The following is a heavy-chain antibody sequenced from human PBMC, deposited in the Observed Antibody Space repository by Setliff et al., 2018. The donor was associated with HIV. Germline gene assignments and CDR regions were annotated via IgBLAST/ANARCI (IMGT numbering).Heavy chain of an antibody. CDR1: GYTFTRYF. D-gene: IGHD1-26*01. CDR3: ARGWEGGMDY. CDR2: INPGGGST. Sequence: GASVKVSCKASGYTFTRYFMHCVRQAPGQGLEWLGMINPGGGSTWYAQKFQGRVTMTGDTSTNTLYMELSSLRSEDTAVYYCARGWEGGMDYWGQGTLVTVSS. J-gene: IGHJ4*02. V-gene: IGHV1-46*01.